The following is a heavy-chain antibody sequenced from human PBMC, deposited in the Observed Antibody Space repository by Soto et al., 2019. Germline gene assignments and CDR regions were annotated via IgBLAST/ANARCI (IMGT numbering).Heavy chain of an antibody. CDR3: ARDPNPAPFDY. CDR1: GFTFSSYW. CDR2: IKQDGSEK. Sequence: GGSLRLSCAASGFTFSSYWMSWVRQAPGKGLEWVANIKQDGSEKYYVDSVKGRFTISRDNAKNSLYLKMNSLRAEDTAVYYCARDPNPAPFDYWGQGTLVTVSS. V-gene: IGHV3-7*01. J-gene: IGHJ4*02.